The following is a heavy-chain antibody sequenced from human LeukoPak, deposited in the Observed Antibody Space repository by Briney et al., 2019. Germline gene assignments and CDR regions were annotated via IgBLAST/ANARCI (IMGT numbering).Heavy chain of an antibody. CDR3: AREGDSGYDYDAFDI. V-gene: IGHV1-18*01. D-gene: IGHD5-12*01. Sequence: ASVNVSCKASGYTFTSYGISWVRQAPGQGLEWMGWISAYNGNTNYAQKLQGRVTMTTDTSTSTAYMELRSLRSDDTAVYYCAREGDSGYDYDAFDIWGQGTMVTVSS. CDR1: GYTFTSYG. CDR2: ISAYNGNT. J-gene: IGHJ3*02.